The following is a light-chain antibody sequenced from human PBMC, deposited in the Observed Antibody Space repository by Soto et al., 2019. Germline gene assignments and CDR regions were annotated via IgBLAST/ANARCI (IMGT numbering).Light chain of an antibody. CDR1: QSVNNNY. J-gene: IGKJ4*01. V-gene: IGKV3-20*01. Sequence: EIVLTQSPGTLSSSPGERVTLSCRASQSVNNNYLAWYQHKPGQAHRFLMYDASSRHTGTPDRFTGSGSGTEFTLTISRLEPEDFAVYYCQQYSTTPLTFGGGTKVEIK. CDR3: QQYSTTPLT. CDR2: DAS.